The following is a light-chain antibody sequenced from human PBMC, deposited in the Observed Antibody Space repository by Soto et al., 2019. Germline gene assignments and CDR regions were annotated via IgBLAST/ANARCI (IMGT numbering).Light chain of an antibody. CDR3: QRSFSTPLT. J-gene: IGKJ4*01. CDR2: AAS. V-gene: IGKV1-39*01. Sequence: DIQMTQSPSSLSASVGDRVTITCRASQNISSYLNWYQQKPGKAPKLLIYAASSLQSGVPSRFSGSGSGTDFTLTISSLQPEDFATYYCQRSFSTPLTFGGGTKVEIK. CDR1: QNISSY.